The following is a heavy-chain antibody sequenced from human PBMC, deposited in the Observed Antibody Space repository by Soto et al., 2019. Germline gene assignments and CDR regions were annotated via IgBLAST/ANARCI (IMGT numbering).Heavy chain of an antibody. CDR1: GYTITSYA. D-gene: IGHD2-15*01. Sequence: EASVKVSCTASGYTITSYAMHWVRQAPGQRLEWMGWINAGNGNTKYSQKFQGRVTITRDTSASTAYMELSSLRSEDTAVYYCARGPGGPDGPGDYWGQGTLVTVSS. CDR3: ARGPGGPDGPGDY. CDR2: INAGNGNT. V-gene: IGHV1-3*01. J-gene: IGHJ4*02.